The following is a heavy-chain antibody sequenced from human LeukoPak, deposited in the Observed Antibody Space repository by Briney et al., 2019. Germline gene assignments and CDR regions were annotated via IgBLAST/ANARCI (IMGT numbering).Heavy chain of an antibody. D-gene: IGHD3-10*01. CDR2: ISAYNGNT. V-gene: IGHV1-18*01. Sequence: GASVKVSCKASGYTFTSYGISWVRQAPGQGLEWMGWISAYNGNTNYAQKLQGRVTMTTDTSTSTAYMELRSLRSDDTAVYYCARVRFGELLRYYYYYGMDGWGQGTTGTVSS. J-gene: IGHJ6*02. CDR3: ARVRFGELLRYYYYYGMDG. CDR1: GYTFTSYG.